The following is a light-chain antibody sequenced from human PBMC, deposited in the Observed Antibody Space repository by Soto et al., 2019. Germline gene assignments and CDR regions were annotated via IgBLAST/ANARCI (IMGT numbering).Light chain of an antibody. CDR2: GAS. CDR3: QQYEISPWT. CDR1: QSVSSSY. J-gene: IGKJ1*01. V-gene: IGKV3-20*01. Sequence: EIMLTQSPVTLSLSPGETTALSCRASQSVSSSYLAWYQQKPGQAPRLLIYGASSRATGIPDRFSGSGSGTDFTLTISRLEPEDFAVYYCQQYEISPWTFGQGTKVEIK.